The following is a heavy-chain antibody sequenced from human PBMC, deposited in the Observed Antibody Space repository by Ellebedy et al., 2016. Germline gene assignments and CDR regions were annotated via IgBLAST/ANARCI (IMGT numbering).Heavy chain of an antibody. CDR3: AKDEGFGELLAY. CDR1: GFTFSTYA. J-gene: IGHJ4*02. Sequence: GESLKISXAASGFTFSTYAMNWVRQAPGKGLEWVSSISGDGGSTYYADSEKSRFTISRDNSKNTLYLQMNSLRAEDTAVYYCAKDEGFGELLAYWGQGTHVTVSS. V-gene: IGHV3-23*01. CDR2: ISGDGGST. D-gene: IGHD3-10*01.